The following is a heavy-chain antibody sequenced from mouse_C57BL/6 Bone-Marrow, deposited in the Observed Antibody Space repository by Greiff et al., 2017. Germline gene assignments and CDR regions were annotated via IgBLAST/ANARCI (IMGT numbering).Heavy chain of an antibody. J-gene: IGHJ4*01. D-gene: IGHD2-3*01. V-gene: IGHV1-53*01. CDR3: ARWDDGYYYYAMDY. Sequence: VQLQQPGTELVKPGASVKLSCKASGYTFTSYWMHWVKQRPGQGLEWIGNINPSNGGTTYNEKFKSKATLTVDKSSSAAYMQLSSLTSEDSAVYYCARWDDGYYYYAMDYWGQGTTVTVAS. CDR2: INPSNGGT. CDR1: GYTFTSYW.